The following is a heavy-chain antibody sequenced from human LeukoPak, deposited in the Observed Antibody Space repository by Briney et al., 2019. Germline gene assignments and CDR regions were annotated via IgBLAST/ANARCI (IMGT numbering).Heavy chain of an antibody. V-gene: IGHV3-30*18. D-gene: IGHD3-10*01. CDR2: ISYDGSNK. J-gene: IGHJ6*02. CDR3: AKGRGGSDVYYYYGMDV. Sequence: PGGSLRLSCAASGFTFSSYGIHWVRQAPGKGLEWVAVISYDGSNKYYADSVKGRFTISRDNSKNTLYLQMNSLRAEDTAVYYCAKGRGGSDVYYYYGMDVWGQGTTVTVSS. CDR1: GFTFSSYG.